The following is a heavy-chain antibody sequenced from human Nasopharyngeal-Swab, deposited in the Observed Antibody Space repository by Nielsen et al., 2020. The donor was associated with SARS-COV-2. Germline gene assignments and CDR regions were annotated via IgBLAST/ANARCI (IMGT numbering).Heavy chain of an antibody. J-gene: IGHJ3*01. D-gene: IGHD3-22*01. Sequence: GESLKISCAASGFIFHSFAMHWVRQAPGKGVEWVALISFDGTNKYYAGSVRGRFTISRDTSKDTLYLQMNNLRAEDTAVYYCVRDRDIFGYDSSGYYGADAFDLWGQGTMVTVSA. V-gene: IGHV3-30*04. CDR3: VRDRDIFGYDSSGYYGADAFDL. CDR2: ISFDGTNK. CDR1: GFIFHSFA.